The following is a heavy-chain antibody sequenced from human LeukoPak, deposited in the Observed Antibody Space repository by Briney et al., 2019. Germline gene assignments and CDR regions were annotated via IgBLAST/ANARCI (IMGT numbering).Heavy chain of an antibody. CDR1: GGTFSSYA. D-gene: IGHD2-21*01. V-gene: IGHV1-69*13. Sequence: ASVKVSCKASGGTFSSYAISWVRQAPGQGLEWMGGIIPIFGTANYAQKFQGRVTITADESTSTAYMELSSLRSEDTAVYYRARSPTYQSQFDPWGQGTLVTVSS. J-gene: IGHJ5*02. CDR3: ARSPTYQSQFDP. CDR2: IIPIFGTA.